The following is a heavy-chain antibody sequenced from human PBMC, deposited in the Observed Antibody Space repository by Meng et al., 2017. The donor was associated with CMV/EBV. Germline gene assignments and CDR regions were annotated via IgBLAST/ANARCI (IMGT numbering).Heavy chain of an antibody. V-gene: IGHV4-4*07. CDR1: GGSISSYY. CDR2: IYTSGST. CDR3: ARHGDTAMVVGIDY. D-gene: IGHD5-18*01. J-gene: IGHJ4*02. Sequence: QVQLQESGPGLVKPSETLALTCSVSGGSISSYYWSWIRQPAGKGLEWIGRIYTSGSTNYNPSLKSRVTMSVDTSKNQFSLKLSSVTAADTAVYYCARHGDTAMVVGIDYWGQGTLVTVSS.